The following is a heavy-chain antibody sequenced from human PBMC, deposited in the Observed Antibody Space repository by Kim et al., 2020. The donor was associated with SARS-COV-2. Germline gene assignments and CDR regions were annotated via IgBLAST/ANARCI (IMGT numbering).Heavy chain of an antibody. V-gene: IGHV1-46*01. CDR1: GYTFTSYY. Sequence: ASVKVSCKASGYTFTSYYMHWVRQAPGQGLEWMGIINPSGGSTSYAQKFQGRVTMTRDTSTSTVYMELSSLRSEDTAVYYCAREYCSGGSCYPLHYYYYGMDVWGQGTTVTVSS. D-gene: IGHD2-15*01. CDR3: AREYCSGGSCYPLHYYYYGMDV. J-gene: IGHJ6*02. CDR2: INPSGGST.